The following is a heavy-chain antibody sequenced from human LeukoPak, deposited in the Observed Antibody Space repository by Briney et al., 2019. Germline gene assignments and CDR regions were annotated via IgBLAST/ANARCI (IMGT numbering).Heavy chain of an antibody. D-gene: IGHD5-12*01. V-gene: IGHV3-23*01. CDR1: GFTFSSYA. CDR3: AKDHEWLRLGFDY. Sequence: GGSLRLSCAASGFTFSSYAMSWVRQAPGKGLEWVSAISGSGGSTYYADSVKGRFTISGDNSKNTLYLQMNSLRAEDTAVYYCAKDHEWLRLGFDYWGQGTLVTVSS. CDR2: ISGSGGST. J-gene: IGHJ4*02.